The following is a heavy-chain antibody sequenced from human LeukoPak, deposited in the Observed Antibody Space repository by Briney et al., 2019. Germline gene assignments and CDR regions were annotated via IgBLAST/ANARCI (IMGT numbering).Heavy chain of an antibody. CDR1: GYTFTGYY. CDR2: INPNSGGT. D-gene: IGHD3-3*01. Sequence: GASVKVSCKAFGYTFTGYYMHWVRQAPGQGLEWMGWINPNSGGTNYAQKFQGRVAMTGDTSISTAYMDLSRLRSDDTAVYYCARHGRFYDAFDIWGQGTMVTVSS. CDR3: ARHGRFYDAFDI. J-gene: IGHJ3*02. V-gene: IGHV1-2*02.